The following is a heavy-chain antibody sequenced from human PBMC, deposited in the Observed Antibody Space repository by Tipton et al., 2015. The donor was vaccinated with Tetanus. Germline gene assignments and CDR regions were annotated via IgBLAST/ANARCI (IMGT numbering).Heavy chain of an antibody. D-gene: IGHD3-3*02. CDR1: GGSVRSGDYN. V-gene: IGHV4-61*08. CDR3: ARERIRLIGEVIFRFFDV. Sequence: TLSLTCTVSGGSVRSGDYNWSWIRQPPGKGLEWLAYISDSGLSNSNYFLKSRITISRDTSTNQFSLRLTSATTADTAVYFCARERIRLIGEVIFRFFDVWGRGTLVTVSS. J-gene: IGHJ2*01. CDR2: ISDSGLS.